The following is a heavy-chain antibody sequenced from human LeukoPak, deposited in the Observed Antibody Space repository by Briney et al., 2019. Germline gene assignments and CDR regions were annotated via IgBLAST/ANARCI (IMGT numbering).Heavy chain of an antibody. D-gene: IGHD2/OR15-2a*01. CDR2: ISAYNGNT. CDR1: GYTFTSYG. V-gene: IGHV1-18*01. J-gene: IGHJ3*02. Sequence: GASVKVSCKASGYTFTSYGTSWVRQAPGQGLEWMGWISAYNGNTNYAQKLQGRVTMTTDTSTSTAYMELRSLRFDDTAVYYCAREVRVLHAFDIWGQGTMVTVSS. CDR3: AREVRVLHAFDI.